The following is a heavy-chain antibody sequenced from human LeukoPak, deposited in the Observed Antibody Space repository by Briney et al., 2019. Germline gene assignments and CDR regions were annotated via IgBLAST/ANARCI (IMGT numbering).Heavy chain of an antibody. J-gene: IGHJ4*02. D-gene: IGHD6-19*01. CDR1: GYTFTSYG. V-gene: IGHV1-69*13. Sequence: GASVKVSCKASGYTFTSYGISWVRQAPGQGLEWMGGIIPIFGTANYAQKFQGRVTITADESTSTAYMELSSLRSEDTAVYYCARGSGYSSGWLFDYWGQGTLVTVSS. CDR3: ARGSGYSSGWLFDY. CDR2: IIPIFGTA.